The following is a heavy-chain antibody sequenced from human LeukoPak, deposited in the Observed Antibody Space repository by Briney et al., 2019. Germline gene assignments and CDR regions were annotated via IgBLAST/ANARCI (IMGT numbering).Heavy chain of an antibody. CDR2: IYPGDSNI. CDR1: GYSFTAFW. V-gene: IGHV5-51*01. Sequence: GESLKISCKGSGYSFTAFWIGWVRQLPGKGLEWMGIIYPGDSNIRYSPSFQGQVTISADKSISTAYLQWSSLKASDSAMYYCAREGLYYYDSGESTPHLNWFDPWGQGTLVTVSS. J-gene: IGHJ5*02. CDR3: AREGLYYYDSGESTPHLNWFDP. D-gene: IGHD3-22*01.